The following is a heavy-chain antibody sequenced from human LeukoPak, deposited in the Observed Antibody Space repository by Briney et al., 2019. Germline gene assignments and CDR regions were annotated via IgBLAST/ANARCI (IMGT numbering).Heavy chain of an antibody. J-gene: IGHJ4*03. Sequence: SETLSLTCAVYGGTFSRYYWSWIRQSPGKGLEWIAEIDHRGDTNYNPSVKSRVTISVDTSKNQFSLKVRSLSAADTAVYYCARGPTISEAGYFDFWGQGTLVTVSS. CDR1: GGTFSRYY. D-gene: IGHD2-15*01. CDR2: IDHRGDT. CDR3: ARGPTISEAGYFDF. V-gene: IGHV4-34*01.